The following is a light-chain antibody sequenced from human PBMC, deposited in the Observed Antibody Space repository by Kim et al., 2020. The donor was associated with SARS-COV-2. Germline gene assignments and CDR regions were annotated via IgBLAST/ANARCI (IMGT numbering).Light chain of an antibody. CDR2: GAS. Sequence: SPGDRATLSCRASQSVSSNLAWYQQKPGQAPRVLIYGASTRATGIPARFSGSGSGTEFTLTISSLQSEDFAVYHCQQYNNWPPGTFGQGTKVDIK. J-gene: IGKJ1*01. V-gene: IGKV3-15*01. CDR1: QSVSSN. CDR3: QQYNNWPPGT.